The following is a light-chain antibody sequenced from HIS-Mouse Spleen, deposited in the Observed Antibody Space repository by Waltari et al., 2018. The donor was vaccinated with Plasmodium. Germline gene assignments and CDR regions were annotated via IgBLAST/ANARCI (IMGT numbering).Light chain of an antibody. CDR3: QAWDSSTAV. Sequence: SYELTQPPSVSVSPGQTASITCSGDKLGDKYACWYQQKPGQSPVLVIYQDSKRPSGIPERVPGSNSGNTATLTISGTQAMDEADYYCQAWDSSTAVFGGGTKLTVL. CDR1: KLGDKY. J-gene: IGLJ3*02. V-gene: IGLV3-1*01. CDR2: QDS.